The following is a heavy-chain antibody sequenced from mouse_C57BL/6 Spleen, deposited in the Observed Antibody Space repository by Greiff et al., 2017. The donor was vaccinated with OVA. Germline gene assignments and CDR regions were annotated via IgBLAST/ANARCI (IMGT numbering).Heavy chain of an antibody. J-gene: IGHJ1*03. V-gene: IGHV5-9*01. CDR2: ISGGGGNT. CDR3: ARRNYYGSSYGGYFDV. CDR1: GFTFSSYT. D-gene: IGHD1-1*01. Sequence: EVKLVESGGGLVKPGGSLKLSCAASGFTFSSYTMSWVRQTPEKRLEWVATISGGGGNTYYPDSVKGRFTISRDNAKNTLYLQMSSLRSEDTALYYCARRNYYGSSYGGYFDVWGTGTTVTVSS.